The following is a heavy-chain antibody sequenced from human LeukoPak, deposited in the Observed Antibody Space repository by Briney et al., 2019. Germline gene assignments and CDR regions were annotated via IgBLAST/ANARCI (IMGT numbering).Heavy chain of an antibody. V-gene: IGHV3-30-3*01. CDR1: GFTFSSYA. Sequence: PGGSLRLSCAASGFTFSSYAMHWVRQAPGKGLEWVAVISYDGSNKYYADSVKGRFTISRDNSKNTLYLQMNSLRAEDTAVYYCARGDGYNYNYYYGMDVWGQGTTVTVSS. D-gene: IGHD5-24*01. CDR3: ARGDGYNYNYYYGMDV. J-gene: IGHJ6*02. CDR2: ISYDGSNK.